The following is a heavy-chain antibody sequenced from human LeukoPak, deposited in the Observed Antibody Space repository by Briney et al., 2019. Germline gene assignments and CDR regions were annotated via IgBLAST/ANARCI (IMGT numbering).Heavy chain of an antibody. Sequence: GGSLRLSCAASGFTFSSYAMTWVRQAPGKGLGWVSGISWNSGSIGYADSVKGRFTISRDNAKNSLYLQMNSLRAEDTALYYCAKALQYCSSTSCYGGYFDYWGQGTLVTVSS. J-gene: IGHJ4*02. CDR2: ISWNSGSI. CDR3: AKALQYCSSTSCYGGYFDY. V-gene: IGHV3-9*01. CDR1: GFTFSSYA. D-gene: IGHD2-2*01.